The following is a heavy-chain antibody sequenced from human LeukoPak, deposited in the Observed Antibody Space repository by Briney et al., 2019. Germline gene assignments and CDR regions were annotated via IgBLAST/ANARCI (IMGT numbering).Heavy chain of an antibody. CDR1: GGSISSYY. V-gene: IGHV4-59*12. Sequence: SETLSLTCTVSGGSISSYYWSWIRQPPGKGLEWIGEINHGGSTNYNPSLKSRVGVSVDTSKNQFSLHLNSVTAADTAVYYCARDQGWVLGELISNTFDIWGQGTTVTVSS. CDR3: ARDQGWVLGELISNTFDI. CDR2: INHGGST. J-gene: IGHJ3*02. D-gene: IGHD3-22*01.